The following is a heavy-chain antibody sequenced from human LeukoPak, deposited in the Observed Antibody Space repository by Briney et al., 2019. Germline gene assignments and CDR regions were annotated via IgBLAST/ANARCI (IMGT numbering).Heavy chain of an antibody. J-gene: IGHJ4*02. CDR2: IRYDGTNK. CDR3: ARDRAVAGLFDN. D-gene: IGHD6-19*01. V-gene: IGHV3-30*02. Sequence: GGSLRLSCAASGFTFSNYGMHWVRQAPGKGLDWVAFIRYDGTNKYYADSVQGRFTISRDNTKNSVFLQMNSLRAEDTAVYYCARDRAVAGLFDNWGQGTLVTVSS. CDR1: GFTFSNYG.